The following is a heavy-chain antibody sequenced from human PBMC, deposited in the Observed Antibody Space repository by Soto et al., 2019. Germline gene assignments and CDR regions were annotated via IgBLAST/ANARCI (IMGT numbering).Heavy chain of an antibody. V-gene: IGHV3-23*01. J-gene: IGHJ6*02. Sequence: GGSQSLSSAAPGFNFGVYTMILVRPAPRKGLEWVSAISGSGGSTYYADSVKGRFTISRDNSKNTLYLQTNSLRAEDTAVYYCAKRPQDYDFWSGHPYGMDVWGQGTKVKFSS. CDR2: ISGSGGST. CDR3: AKRPQDYDFWSGHPYGMDV. CDR1: GFNFGVYT. D-gene: IGHD3-3*01.